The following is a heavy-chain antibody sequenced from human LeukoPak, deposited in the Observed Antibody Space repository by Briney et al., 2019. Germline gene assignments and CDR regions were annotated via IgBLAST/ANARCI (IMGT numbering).Heavy chain of an antibody. CDR1: GYTFTSYD. J-gene: IGHJ4*02. CDR3: ARGLGYSGYDRYFDY. D-gene: IGHD5-12*01. Sequence: GASVKVSCKASGYTFTSYDINWVRQATGQGLEWMGWMNPNSGNTGYAQKFQGRVTITRNTSTSTAYMELSSLRSEDTAVYYCARGLGYSGYDRYFDYWGQGTLVTVSS. CDR2: MNPNSGNT. V-gene: IGHV1-8*03.